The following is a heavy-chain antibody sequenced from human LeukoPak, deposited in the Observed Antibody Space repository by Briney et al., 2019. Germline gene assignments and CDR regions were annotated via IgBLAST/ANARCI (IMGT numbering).Heavy chain of an antibody. J-gene: IGHJ4*02. CDR3: ARDLVQYQLLYAFDY. CDR1: GYTFTGYY. V-gene: IGHV1-2*02. D-gene: IGHD2-2*02. CDR2: INPNSGGT. Sequence: AASVKVSCKASGYTFTGYYMHWVRQAPGQGLEWMGWINPNSGGTNYAQKFQGRVTMTRDTSISTAYMELSRLRSDDTAVYYCARDLVQYQLLYAFDYWGQGTLVTVSS.